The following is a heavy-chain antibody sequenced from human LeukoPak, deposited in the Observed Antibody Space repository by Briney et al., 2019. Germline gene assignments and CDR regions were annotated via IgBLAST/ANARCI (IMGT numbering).Heavy chain of an antibody. D-gene: IGHD3-16*02. CDR2: INPNSGGT. J-gene: IGHJ4*02. CDR3: ARVGIREITFGGVIVSYFDY. CDR1: GYTFTGNY. Sequence: GASVKVSCKXSGYTFTGNYTHWVRQAPRQGLEWMGWINPNSGGTNYAQKFQGRVTMTRDTSISTAYMELSRLRSDDTAVYYCARVGIREITFGGVIVSYFDYWGQGTLVTVSS. V-gene: IGHV1-2*02.